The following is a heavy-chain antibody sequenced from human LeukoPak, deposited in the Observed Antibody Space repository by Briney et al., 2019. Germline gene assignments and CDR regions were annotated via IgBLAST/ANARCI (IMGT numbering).Heavy chain of an antibody. V-gene: IGHV3-23*01. CDR2: ISGSGGST. D-gene: IGHD3-9*01. J-gene: IGHJ4*02. CDR1: GSAFSSYA. CDR3: AKDSEMSFDWLFYFDY. Sequence: TGGSLRLSCAASGSAFSSYAMSWVRQAPGKGLEWVSAISGSGGSTYYADSVKGRFTISRDNSKNTLYLQMNSLRAEDTAVYYCAKDSEMSFDWLFYFDYWGQGTLVTVSS.